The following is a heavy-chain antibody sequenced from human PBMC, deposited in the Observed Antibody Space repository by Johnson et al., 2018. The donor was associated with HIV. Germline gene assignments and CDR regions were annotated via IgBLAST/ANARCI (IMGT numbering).Heavy chain of an antibody. CDR1: GFTFSNYG. V-gene: IGHV3-30*02. D-gene: IGHD1-26*01. Sequence: QVQLVESGGGVVQPGGSLRLSCVASGFTFSNYGMHWVRQAPGKGLEWVAFIRYDGSNKYYADSVKGRFTISRDNSKNTLYLQMNSLRAEDTGVYYCAKDQGELRAFDIWGQGTMVTVSS. CDR3: AKDQGELRAFDI. J-gene: IGHJ3*02. CDR2: IRYDGSNK.